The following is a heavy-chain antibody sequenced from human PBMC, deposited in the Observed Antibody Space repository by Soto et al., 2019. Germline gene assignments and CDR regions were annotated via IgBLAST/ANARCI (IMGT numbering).Heavy chain of an antibody. CDR2: INSDGTIT. V-gene: IGHV3-74*01. CDR1: GFNFGGYW. J-gene: IGHJ5*02. CDR3: ARSDWFAP. Sequence: GGSLRLSCAASGFNFGGYWMHWVRQAPGKRLVWVSRINSDGTITSYADSVKGRFTISRDNTKNTLYLQMNSLRGEDMAVYYCARSDWFAPWGQGTLVTVSS.